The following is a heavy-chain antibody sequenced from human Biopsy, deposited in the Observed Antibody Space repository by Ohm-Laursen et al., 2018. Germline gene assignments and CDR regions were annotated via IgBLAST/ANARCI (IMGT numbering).Heavy chain of an antibody. J-gene: IGHJ6*02. CDR1: GFTVINND. CDR3: VRASIFGVATSGFYYYGMDV. CDR2: ISSSGVQ. Sequence: SLRLSCAASGFTVINNDISWVRQAPGKGLEWASFISSSGVQYHADSVKGRFPISRDNSKNTLYLQMNSLRAEDTAVYYCVRASIFGVATSGFYYYGMDVWGQGTTVTVSS. D-gene: IGHD3-3*01. V-gene: IGHV3-66*01.